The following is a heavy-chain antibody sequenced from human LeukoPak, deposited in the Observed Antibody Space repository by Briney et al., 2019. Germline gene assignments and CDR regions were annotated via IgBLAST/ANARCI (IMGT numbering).Heavy chain of an antibody. CDR2: IYYTGTT. J-gene: IGHJ5*02. Sequence: PSQTLSLTCTVSGDSINSGGYYWSWIRQHPGKGLEWVGYIYYTGTTYYNPSLKSRVTISVDTSKNQFSLKLTSVTAADTAVYYCARDLGWFDPWGQGTLVTVSS. CDR3: ARDLGWFDP. CDR1: GDSINSGGYY. V-gene: IGHV4-31*03.